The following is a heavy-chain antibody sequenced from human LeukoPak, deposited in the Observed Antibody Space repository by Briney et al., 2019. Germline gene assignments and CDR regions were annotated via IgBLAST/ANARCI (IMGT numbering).Heavy chain of an antibody. D-gene: IGHD6-19*01. CDR3: ARSSDSSGYYGGGIIDY. V-gene: IGHV4-59*10. CDR2: IYTNENT. CDR1: GGSISIYY. Sequence: KPSETLSLTCAVYGGSISIYYWNWIRQPAGKGLEWIGRIYTNENTFFNPSLKSRVTMSVDTSKNQFSLQLTSVTAADAAVYYCARSSDSSGYYGGGIIDYWGQGTLVTVSS. J-gene: IGHJ4*02.